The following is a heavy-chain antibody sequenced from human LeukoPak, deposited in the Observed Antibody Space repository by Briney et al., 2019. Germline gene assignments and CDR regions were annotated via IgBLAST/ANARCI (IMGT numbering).Heavy chain of an antibody. D-gene: IGHD6-19*01. J-gene: IGHJ4*02. V-gene: IGHV3-11*04. CDR2: ISSSGSTI. CDR3: AKHLGPGIAVAGTDY. Sequence: PGGSLRLSCAASGFTFSDYYMSWIRQAPGKGLEWVSYISSSGSTIYYADSVKGRFTISRDNAKNSLYLQMNSLRAEDTAVYYCAKHLGPGIAVAGTDYWGQGTLVTVSS. CDR1: GFTFSDYY.